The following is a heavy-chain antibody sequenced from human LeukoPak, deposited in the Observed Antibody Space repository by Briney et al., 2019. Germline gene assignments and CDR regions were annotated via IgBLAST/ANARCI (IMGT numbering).Heavy chain of an antibody. Sequence: TGGSLRLSCAASGFTFNDHPMHWIRLAPHKGLEWVAVISYDGLNKYYSHSVKDRFTVSRDNVNNILYLQMNRLRTGDTAVYYCARDLGILWKLAYSWGQGTLVTVSS. V-gene: IGHV3-30*04. CDR1: GFTFNDHP. J-gene: IGHJ4*02. D-gene: IGHD1-1*01. CDR3: ARDLGILWKLAYS. CDR2: ISYDGLNK.